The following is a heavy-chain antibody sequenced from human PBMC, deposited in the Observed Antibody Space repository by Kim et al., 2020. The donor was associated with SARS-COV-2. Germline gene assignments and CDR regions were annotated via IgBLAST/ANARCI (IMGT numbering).Heavy chain of an antibody. CDR3: ARALRPYYYDSSGYFDY. Sequence: EKGRFTMSRDNSKTTLYLQMSSLRAEDTAVYYCARALRPYYYDSSGYFDYWGQGTLVTVSS. V-gene: IGHV3-30*07. J-gene: IGHJ4*02. D-gene: IGHD3-22*01.